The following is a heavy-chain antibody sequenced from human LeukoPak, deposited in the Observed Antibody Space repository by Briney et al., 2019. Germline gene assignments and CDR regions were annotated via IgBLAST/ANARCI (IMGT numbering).Heavy chain of an antibody. J-gene: IGHJ3*02. D-gene: IGHD3-3*01. CDR1: GGSISSYY. V-gene: IGHV4-59*01. CDR2: IYYSGST. CDR3: ARDAVEWAFDI. Sequence: ASETLSLTCTVSGGSISSYYWSWIRQPPGKGLEWIGYIYYSGSTNYNPSLKSRVTISVDTSKNQFSLKLSSVTAADTAVYYCARDAVEWAFDIWGQGTMVTVSS.